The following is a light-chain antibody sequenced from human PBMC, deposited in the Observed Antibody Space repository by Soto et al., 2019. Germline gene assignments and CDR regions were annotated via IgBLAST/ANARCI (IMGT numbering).Light chain of an antibody. Sequence: QSALTQPASVSGSPGQSITISCAGTRSDNGASNSVSWYQHLPGRSPTLIIYEATNRPSGVSERFSGSKAGDTASLTISGLQADDEAEYFCISDKTDDTFVFGSGTKLTVL. CDR3: ISDKTDDTFV. V-gene: IGLV2-14*01. J-gene: IGLJ1*01. CDR1: RSDNGASNS. CDR2: EAT.